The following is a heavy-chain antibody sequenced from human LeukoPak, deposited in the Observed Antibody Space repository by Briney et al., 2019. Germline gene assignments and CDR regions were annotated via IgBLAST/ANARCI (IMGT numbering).Heavy chain of an antibody. Sequence: ASVKVSCKASGYTFTSYAMHWVRQAPGQRLEWMGWINAGNGNTKYSQKFQGRVTITRDTSASTAYVELSSLRSEDTAVYYCARIAVAGTEAVWYFDLWGRGTLVTVSS. CDR3: ARIAVAGTEAVWYFDL. J-gene: IGHJ2*01. D-gene: IGHD6-19*01. V-gene: IGHV1-3*01. CDR2: INAGNGNT. CDR1: GYTFTSYA.